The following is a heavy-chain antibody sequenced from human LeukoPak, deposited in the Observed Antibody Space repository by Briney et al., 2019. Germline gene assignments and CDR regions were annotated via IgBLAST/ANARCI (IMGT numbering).Heavy chain of an antibody. J-gene: IGHJ4*02. CDR1: GFTFSNYA. D-gene: IGHD3-22*01. CDR3: ARTRSGSIGRYFDY. CDR2: ISGSGGST. Sequence: GGSLRLSCAASGFTFSNYAMNWVRQAPGKGLEWVSAISGSGGSTYYADSVKGRFTISRDNSKNTLYLQMNSLRAEDTAVYYCARTRSGSIGRYFDYWGQGTLVTVSS. V-gene: IGHV3-23*01.